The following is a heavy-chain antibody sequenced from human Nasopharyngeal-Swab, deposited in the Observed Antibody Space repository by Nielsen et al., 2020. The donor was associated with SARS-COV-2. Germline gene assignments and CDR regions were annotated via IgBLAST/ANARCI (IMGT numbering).Heavy chain of an antibody. Sequence: VRRAPGKGLEWVSSISTSSTNLYYADSVKGRFTISRDNARNSLYLQMNSLRVEDTAVYYCARGPAGSYGDFDYWGQGILVTVSS. CDR3: ARGPAGSYGDFDY. D-gene: IGHD4-17*01. J-gene: IGHJ4*02. CDR2: ISTSSTNL. V-gene: IGHV3-21*01.